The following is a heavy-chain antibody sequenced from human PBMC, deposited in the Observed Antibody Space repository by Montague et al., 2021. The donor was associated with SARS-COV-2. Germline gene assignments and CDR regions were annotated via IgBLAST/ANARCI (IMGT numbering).Heavy chain of an antibody. Sequence: SETLSLTCTVSGDSISSSSYFWGWIRQPPGKGLEWIGSIYYSGSTYYNPSLKSRVTISVDTSKNQFSLKLSSVTAADTAVYYCARKASRSSTIFGVVTASYYFDYWGQGTLVTVSS. CDR2: IYYSGST. CDR3: ARKASRSSTIFGVVTASYYFDY. D-gene: IGHD3-3*01. V-gene: IGHV4-39*01. J-gene: IGHJ4*02. CDR1: GDSISSSSYF.